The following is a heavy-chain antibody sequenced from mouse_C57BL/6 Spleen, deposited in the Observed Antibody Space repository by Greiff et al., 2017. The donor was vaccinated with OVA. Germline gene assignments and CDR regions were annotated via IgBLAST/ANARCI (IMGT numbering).Heavy chain of an antibody. CDR3: ATNYLYAMDY. V-gene: IGHV5-17*01. J-gene: IGHJ4*01. D-gene: IGHD2-1*01. CDR1: GFTFSDYG. CDR2: ISSGSSTI. Sequence: EVHLVESGGGLVKPGGSLKLSCAASGFTFSDYGMHWVRQAPEKGLEWVAYISSGSSTIYYADTVKGRFTISRDNAKNTLFLQMTSLRSEDTAMYYCATNYLYAMDYWGQGTSVTVSS.